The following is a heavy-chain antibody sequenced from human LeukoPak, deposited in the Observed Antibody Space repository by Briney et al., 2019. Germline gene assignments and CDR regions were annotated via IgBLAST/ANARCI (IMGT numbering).Heavy chain of an antibody. CDR1: GYTFTSYD. Sequence: ASVKVSCKASGYTFTSYDINWVRQATRQGLEWMGWMNPNSGNTGYAQKFQGRVTITRNTSISTAYMELSSLRSEDAAVYYCARAFGSSWYFRRTFDIWGQGTMVTVSS. CDR2: MNPNSGNT. J-gene: IGHJ3*02. CDR3: ARAFGSSWYFRRTFDI. D-gene: IGHD6-13*01. V-gene: IGHV1-8*03.